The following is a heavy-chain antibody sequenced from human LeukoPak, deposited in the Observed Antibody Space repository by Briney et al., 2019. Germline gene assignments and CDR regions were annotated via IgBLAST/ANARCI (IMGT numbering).Heavy chain of an antibody. CDR3: ARGPDTARVHFDY. V-gene: IGHV4-30-4*08. CDR1: GGSISSGDYY. J-gene: IGHJ4*02. Sequence: SSETLSLTCTVSGGSISSGDYYWSWIRQPPGKGLEWIGYIYYSGSTYYNPSLKSRVTISVDTSKNQFSLKLSSVTAADTAVYYCARGPDTARVHFDYWGQGTLVTVSS. CDR2: IYYSGST. D-gene: IGHD5-18*01.